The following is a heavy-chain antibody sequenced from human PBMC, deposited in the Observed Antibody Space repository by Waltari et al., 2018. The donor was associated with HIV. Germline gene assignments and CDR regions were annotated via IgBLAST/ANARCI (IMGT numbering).Heavy chain of an antibody. Sequence: EVQLVESGGGLIQPGGSLRLSCAASGFTVSSNYMSWVRQAPGKGLEWVSVFYSGGSTYYADSVKGRFTISRDNSKNTRYLQMNSLRAEDTAVYYCARESATRNYYYGMDVWGQGTTVTVSS. CDR1: GFTVSSNY. J-gene: IGHJ6*02. CDR3: ARESATRNYYYGMDV. D-gene: IGHD6-25*01. CDR2: FYSGGST. V-gene: IGHV3-53*01.